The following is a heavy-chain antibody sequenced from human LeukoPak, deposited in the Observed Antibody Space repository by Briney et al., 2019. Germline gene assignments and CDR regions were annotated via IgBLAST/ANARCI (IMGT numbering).Heavy chain of an antibody. Sequence: GASXXVSCKASGYTFTSYGISWVRQAPGQGLEWMGWISAYNGNTNYAQKFQGRVTITADESTSTAYMELSSLRSEDTAVYYCARISYYDFWSGYSWGQGTLVTVSS. CDR1: GYTFTSYG. J-gene: IGHJ4*02. CDR2: ISAYNGNT. CDR3: ARISYYDFWSGYS. V-gene: IGHV1-18*01. D-gene: IGHD3-3*01.